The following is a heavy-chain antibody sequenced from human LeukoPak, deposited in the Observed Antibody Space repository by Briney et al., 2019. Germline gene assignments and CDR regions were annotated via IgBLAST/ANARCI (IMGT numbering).Heavy chain of an antibody. J-gene: IGHJ3*02. CDR3: ARDYLMVDAFDI. D-gene: IGHD2-8*01. Sequence: ASVKVSCKASGYTFTSYDINWVRQATGQGLEWMGWMNPNSGNTGYAQKFQGRVTMTRNTSISTAYMELSSLRSEDTAVYYCARDYLMVDAFDIWGQGTMVTVSS. CDR1: GYTFTSYD. V-gene: IGHV1-8*01. CDR2: MNPNSGNT.